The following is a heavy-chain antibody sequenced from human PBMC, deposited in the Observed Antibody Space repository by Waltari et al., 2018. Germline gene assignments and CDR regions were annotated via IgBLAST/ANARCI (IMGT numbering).Heavy chain of an antibody. Sequence: QVQLQESGPGLVKPSATLSLTCTVSGGSISSYYWSWIRQPPGKGLEWIGYIYYSGSTNYNPSLKSRVTISVDTSKNQFSLKLSSVTAADTAVYYCARDHHSSGWYGYYFDYWGQGTLVTVSS. V-gene: IGHV4-59*01. CDR3: ARDHHSSGWYGYYFDY. J-gene: IGHJ4*02. CDR2: IYYSGST. CDR1: GGSISSYY. D-gene: IGHD6-19*01.